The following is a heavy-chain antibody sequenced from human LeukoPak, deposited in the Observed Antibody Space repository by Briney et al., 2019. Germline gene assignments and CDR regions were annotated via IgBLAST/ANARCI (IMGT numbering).Heavy chain of an antibody. V-gene: IGHV4-34*01. CDR3: ARDGMVRGVPPPPLYYYYGMDV. CDR2: INHSGST. J-gene: IGHJ6*02. Sequence: MTSETLSLTCAVYGGSFSGYYWSWIRQPPGKGLEWTGEINHSGSTNYNPSLKGRVTISVDTSKNQFSLKLSSVTAADTAVYYCARDGMVRGVPPPPLYYYYGMDVWGQGTTVTVSS. CDR1: GGSFSGYY. D-gene: IGHD3-10*01.